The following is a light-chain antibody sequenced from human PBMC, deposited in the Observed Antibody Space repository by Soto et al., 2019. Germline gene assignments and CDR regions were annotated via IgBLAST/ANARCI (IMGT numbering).Light chain of an antibody. V-gene: IGLV1-47*02. Sequence: QSVLTQPPSTSGTPGQGVTISCSGGSSNIGSNYVYWYQQLPGTAPKLLIYNNNQRPSGVPDRFSASKSGTSASLAIRGLRSDDEADYYCSSWDGSLSACVFGPGTKLTVL. CDR1: SSNIGSNY. J-gene: IGLJ1*01. CDR2: NNN. CDR3: SSWDGSLSACV.